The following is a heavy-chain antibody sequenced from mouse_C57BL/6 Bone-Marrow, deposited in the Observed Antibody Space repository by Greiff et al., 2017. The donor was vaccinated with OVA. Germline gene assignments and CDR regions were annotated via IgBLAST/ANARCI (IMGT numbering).Heavy chain of an antibody. D-gene: IGHD1-1*01. CDR1: GYTFTSYW. CDR3: GYGSTPYWYFDV. Sequence: QVQLQQPGAELVMPGASVKLSCKASGYTFTSYWMHWVKQRPGQGLEWIGEIDPSDSYTNYKQKFKGKSTLTVDKSSSTAYMQLSSLTSEDSAVYYCGYGSTPYWYFDVWGTGTTVTVSS. V-gene: IGHV1-69*01. CDR2: IDPSDSYT. J-gene: IGHJ1*03.